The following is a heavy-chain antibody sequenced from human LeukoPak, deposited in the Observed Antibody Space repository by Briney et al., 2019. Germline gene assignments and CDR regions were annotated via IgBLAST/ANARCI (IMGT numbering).Heavy chain of an antibody. V-gene: IGHV1-2*02. CDR3: ARGGTICSGGDCYLNWLDP. Sequence: ASVKVSCKSSGYTFSGYYLHWVRPAPGQGLAGMGWINPNSGGTNYQGRVTVTRDTSISTAYMDLSRLTSDDTAVYYCARGGTICSGGDCYLNWLDPWGQGTLVTVSS. D-gene: IGHD2-21*02. J-gene: IGHJ5*02. CDR1: GYTFSGYY. CDR2: INPNSGGT.